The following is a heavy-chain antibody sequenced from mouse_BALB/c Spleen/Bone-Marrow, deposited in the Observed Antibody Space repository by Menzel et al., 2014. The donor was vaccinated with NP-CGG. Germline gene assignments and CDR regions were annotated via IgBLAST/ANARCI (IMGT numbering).Heavy chain of an antibody. J-gene: IGHJ3*01. D-gene: IGHD2-3*01. Sequence: VQLQQSGAELVKPGASVRLSCKASGYSFTSYWIHWVKQRPGQGLEWIGEISPSNGRNNYNEKFKNKATLTVDESSSTAYMQLSSLTSEDSAVYYCARYDGPAWFAYWGQGTLVTVSA. V-gene: IGHV1S81*02. CDR2: ISPSNGRN. CDR1: GYSFTSYW. CDR3: ARYDGPAWFAY.